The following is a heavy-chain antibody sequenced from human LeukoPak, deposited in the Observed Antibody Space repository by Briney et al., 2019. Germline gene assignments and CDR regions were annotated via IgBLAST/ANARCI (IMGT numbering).Heavy chain of an antibody. D-gene: IGHD4-17*01. CDR1: GGSISSYY. CDR2: IQYSGST. Sequence: KPSETLSLTCTASGGSISSYYWSWIRQPPGKGLEWIGYIQYSGSTNYNPSLKSRVTISVDTSKKQFSLNLSSVIAADAARYYCARTVRGDYVDYWGQGALVTVSS. CDR3: ARTVRGDYVDY. J-gene: IGHJ4*02. V-gene: IGHV4-59*01.